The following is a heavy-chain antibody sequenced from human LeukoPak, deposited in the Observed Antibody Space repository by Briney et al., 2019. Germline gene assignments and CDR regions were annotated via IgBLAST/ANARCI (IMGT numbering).Heavy chain of an antibody. CDR3: ARDRGYGSGYHFDR. D-gene: IGHD3-22*01. J-gene: IGHJ4*02. Sequence: SGGSLRLSRGASEFTFSDYYMSWIRQAPGKGLEWVSYIDGGGTITYYADSARGRFTISRDNAKNSLYLQTSNLRPEDTAVYYCARDRGYGSGYHFDRWGQGTLVTVSS. CDR1: EFTFSDYY. V-gene: IGHV3-11*04. CDR2: IDGGGTIT.